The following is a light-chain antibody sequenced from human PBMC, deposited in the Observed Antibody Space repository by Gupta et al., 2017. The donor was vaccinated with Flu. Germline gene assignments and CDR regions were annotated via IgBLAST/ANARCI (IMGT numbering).Light chain of an antibody. J-gene: IGLJ3*02. CDR3: VHSDRNTLQV. V-gene: IGLV4-60*03. CDR1: SGHSSYI. CDR2: LEGSGSY. Sequence: QPVLTQSSSASASLGSSVKLTCTLSSGHSSYIIAWHQQQPGKAPRCLMTLEGSGSYNKGSGVPDRGSASCSAGARYYHTFTLHSEDDADEYYVHSDRNTLQVFGGGTKLTVL.